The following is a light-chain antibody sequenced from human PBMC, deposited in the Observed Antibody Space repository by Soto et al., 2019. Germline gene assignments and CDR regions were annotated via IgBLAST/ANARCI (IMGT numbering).Light chain of an antibody. CDR1: QSISSW. CDR2: DAS. CDR3: QQYNSYSK. J-gene: IGKJ1*01. Sequence: DIQMTQSPSTLPASVGDRVTITCRASQSISSWLAWYPQKPGKAPKLLIYDASSLESGVPARFSGSGSGTEFTLTISSLQPDDFETYYCQQYNSYSKFGQGTKVEIK. V-gene: IGKV1-5*01.